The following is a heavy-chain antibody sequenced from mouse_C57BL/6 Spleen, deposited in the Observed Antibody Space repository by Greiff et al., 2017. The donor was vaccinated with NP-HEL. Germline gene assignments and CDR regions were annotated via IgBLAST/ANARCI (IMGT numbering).Heavy chain of an antibody. V-gene: IGHV10-3*01. J-gene: IGHJ4*01. D-gene: IGHD2-2*01. Sequence: VQLQESGGGLVQPKGSLKLSCAASGFTFNTYAMHWVRQAPGKGLEWVARIRSKSSNYATYYDDSVKDRFTISRNESQSMLYLQMNKLKTDDTAMYYCVRAYGYDERLYAMDYWGQGTSVTGSS. CDR3: VRAYGYDERLYAMDY. CDR1: GFTFNTYA. CDR2: IRSKSSNYAT.